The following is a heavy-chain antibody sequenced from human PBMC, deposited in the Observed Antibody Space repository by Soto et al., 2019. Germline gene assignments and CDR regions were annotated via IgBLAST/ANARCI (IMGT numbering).Heavy chain of an antibody. CDR3: ARRLYGDYDY. CDR2: ISTYNGNT. CDR1: GYSFTTSG. J-gene: IGHJ4*02. D-gene: IGHD4-17*01. V-gene: IGHV1-18*01. Sequence: QVQLVQSGAEVKKPGASVKVSCKASGYSFTTSGITWVRQAPGQGLEWMGWISTYNGNTNYAQKLQDRVTLTTDTYTSTAYMELRSLRSDDTAVYYCARRLYGDYDYWRQGTLVTVSS.